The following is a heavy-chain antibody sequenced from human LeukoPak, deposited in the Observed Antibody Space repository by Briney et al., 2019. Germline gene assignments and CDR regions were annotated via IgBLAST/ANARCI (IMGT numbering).Heavy chain of an antibody. CDR2: ISSSGSTI. J-gene: IGHJ1*01. CDR1: GFTFSDYY. D-gene: IGHD3-3*01. CDR3: ARGRRWATVITSGEGAEYFQH. Sequence: GGSLRLSCAASGFTFSDYYMSWIRQAPGKGLEWVSYISSSGSTIYYADSVKGRFTISRDNAKNSLYLQMNSLRAEDTAVYYCARGRRWATVITSGEGAEYFQHWGQGTLVTVSS. V-gene: IGHV3-11*01.